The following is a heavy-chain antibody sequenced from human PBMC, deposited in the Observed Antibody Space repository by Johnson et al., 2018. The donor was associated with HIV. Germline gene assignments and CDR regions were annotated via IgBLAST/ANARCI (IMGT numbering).Heavy chain of an antibody. CDR3: ARDTYCRGGSCYSNAFDI. Sequence: VQLVESGGGLVQPGGSLRLSCAASGFTFSSYWMSWVRQAPGKGLEWVANIQQDGSEKYYVDSVKGRSTIYRDTAKNSLSLQMNSLRAEDTAVDDCARDTYCRGGSCYSNAFDIWGQGTMVTVSS. J-gene: IGHJ3*02. CDR2: IQQDGSEK. V-gene: IGHV3-7*01. CDR1: GFTFSSYW. D-gene: IGHD2-15*01.